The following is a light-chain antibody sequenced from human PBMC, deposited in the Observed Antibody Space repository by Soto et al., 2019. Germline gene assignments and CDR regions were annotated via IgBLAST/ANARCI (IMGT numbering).Light chain of an antibody. CDR2: GAS. CDR3: QQYGSSPPAYT. J-gene: IGKJ2*01. V-gene: IGKV3-20*01. Sequence: EIVLTQSPGTLYLSPGERATLSCRASQSVSSSYLAWYQQKPGQAPRLLIYGASSRATGIPDRFSGSGSGTDFTLTISRLEPEDCAVYYCQQYGSSPPAYTFGPGTKLEIK. CDR1: QSVSSSY.